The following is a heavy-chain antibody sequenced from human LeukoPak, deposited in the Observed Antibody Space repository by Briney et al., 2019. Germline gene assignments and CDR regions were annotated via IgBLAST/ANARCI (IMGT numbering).Heavy chain of an antibody. CDR3: ARQWEPLYAFDI. J-gene: IGHJ3*02. CDR1: GFTFSSYA. V-gene: IGHV3-30*04. CDR2: ISYDGSNK. Sequence: PGRSLRLSCAASGFTFSSYAMHWVRQAPGKGLEWVAVISYDGSNKYYADSVKGRFTISRDNSKNTLYLQMNSLRAEDTAVYYCARQWEPLYAFDIWGQGTMVTVSS. D-gene: IGHD1-26*01.